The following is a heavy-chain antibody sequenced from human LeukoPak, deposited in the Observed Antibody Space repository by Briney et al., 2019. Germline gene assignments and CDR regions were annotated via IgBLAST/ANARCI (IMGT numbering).Heavy chain of an antibody. CDR3: ARVPITMVRGVFKGVDY. CDR1: GFTFSAYY. V-gene: IGHV3-74*01. Sequence: GGSLRLSCEASGFTFSAYYMHWVRQAPGKGLVWVSRINSDGSSTLYADSVKGRFTISRDNGKNTLYLQMNSLRAEDTAVYYCARVPITMVRGVFKGVDYWGQGTLVTVSS. J-gene: IGHJ4*02. D-gene: IGHD3-10*01. CDR2: INSDGSST.